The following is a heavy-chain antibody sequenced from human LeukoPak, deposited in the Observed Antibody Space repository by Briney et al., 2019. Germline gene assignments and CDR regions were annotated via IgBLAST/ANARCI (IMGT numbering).Heavy chain of an antibody. D-gene: IGHD6-13*01. CDR3: ARDDSYSSDY. CDR1: GFTFSSYW. Sequence: PGGSLRLSCAASGFTFSSYWMSWVRQAPGKGLEWVANIKHDGSVKYYVDSVKGRFTTSRDNAKNSLYLQMNSLRAEDTAVYFCARDDSYSSDYWGQGALVIVSS. V-gene: IGHV3-7*05. CDR2: IKHDGSVK. J-gene: IGHJ4*02.